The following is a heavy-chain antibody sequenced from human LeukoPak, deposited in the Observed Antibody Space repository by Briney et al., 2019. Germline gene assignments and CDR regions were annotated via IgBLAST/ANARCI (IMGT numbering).Heavy chain of an antibody. J-gene: IGHJ4*02. CDR2: ISGRGDGT. D-gene: IGHD5-18*01. Sequence: GGSLRLSCAASGFTFNNYAMSWVRQTPGKGLEWVSTISGRGDGTYYADSVKGRFTISRDNSKNTLYLQMNSLRAEDTAVYYFATDKGYSYGFFGYWGQGTLVTVSS. CDR3: ATDKGYSYGFFGY. CDR1: GFTFNNYA. V-gene: IGHV3-23*01.